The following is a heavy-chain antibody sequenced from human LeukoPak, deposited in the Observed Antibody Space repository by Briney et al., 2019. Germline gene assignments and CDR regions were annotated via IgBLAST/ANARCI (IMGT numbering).Heavy chain of an antibody. V-gene: IGHV3-30*02. J-gene: IGHJ4*02. CDR1: GFTFSSYG. CDR2: IRYDGSDK. D-gene: IGHD3-22*01. Sequence: GGSLRLSCAASGFTFSSYGMHWVRQAPGKGLEWVAFIRYDGSDKYYADSVKGRFTISRDNSKNTLYLQMNSLRAEDTAVYYCAKVPSTYSSGYLFDYWGQGTLVTVSS. CDR3: AKVPSTYSSGYLFDY.